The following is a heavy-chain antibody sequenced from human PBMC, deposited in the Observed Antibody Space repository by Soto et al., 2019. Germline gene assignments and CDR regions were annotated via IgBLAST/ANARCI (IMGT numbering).Heavy chain of an antibody. CDR3: ALRAGPL. V-gene: IGHV3-48*01. CDR2: ISSSSNTI. Sequence: GGSLRLSCAASGFSFSTYSMNWVRQAPGEGLEWISYISSSSNTIYYADSVKGRFTISRDNAKNSLYLQMNSLRAEDTAVYYCALRAGPLGGQGT. CDR1: GFSFSTYS. J-gene: IGHJ4*02. D-gene: IGHD6-13*01.